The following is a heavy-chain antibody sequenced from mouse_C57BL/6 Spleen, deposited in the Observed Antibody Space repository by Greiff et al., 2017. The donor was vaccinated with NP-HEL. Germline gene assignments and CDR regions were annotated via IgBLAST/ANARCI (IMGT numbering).Heavy chain of an antibody. J-gene: IGHJ2*01. CDR1: GFTFSSYG. CDR3: ASLRSYYFDY. V-gene: IGHV5-6*02. CDR2: ISSGGSYT. D-gene: IGHD1-1*01. Sequence: DVKLVESGGDLVKPGGSLKLSCAASGFTFSSYGMSWVRQTPDKRLEWVATISSGGSYTYYPDSVKGRFTISRDNAKNTLYLQMSSLKSEDTAMYYCASLRSYYFDYWGQGTTLTVSS.